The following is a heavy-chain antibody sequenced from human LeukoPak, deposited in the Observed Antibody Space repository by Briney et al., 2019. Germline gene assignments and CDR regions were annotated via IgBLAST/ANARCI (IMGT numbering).Heavy chain of an antibody. D-gene: IGHD4-17*01. Sequence: KTSETLSLTCTVSGGSISGTYWSWIRQPPGKGMEWIAYMCNSGSTNYNPSLKSRVTISIDTSKNQFSLKLSSLTAADTAIYYCARGIESYGDYGYWGQGILVTVSS. J-gene: IGHJ4*02. CDR1: GGSISGTY. V-gene: IGHV4-59*01. CDR2: MCNSGST. CDR3: ARGIESYGDYGY.